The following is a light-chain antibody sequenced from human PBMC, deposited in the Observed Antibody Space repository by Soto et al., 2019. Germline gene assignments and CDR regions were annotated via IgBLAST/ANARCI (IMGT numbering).Light chain of an antibody. CDR2: AAY. Sequence: LHLTQSPASLSASVAERGPTNSRASQDVSDYLAWYQHAPGKAPNLLIYAAYTLKRGVASRFSGSGSGTEFSLTITSLQPEDFATYYCQYLNGAPTITFGQGTRLEIK. CDR1: QDVSDY. CDR3: QYLNGAPTIT. J-gene: IGKJ5*01. V-gene: IGKV1-9*01.